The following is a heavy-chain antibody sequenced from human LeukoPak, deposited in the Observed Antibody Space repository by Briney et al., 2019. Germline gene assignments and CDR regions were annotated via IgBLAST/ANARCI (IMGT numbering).Heavy chain of an antibody. D-gene: IGHD6-13*01. J-gene: IGHJ4*02. V-gene: IGHV3-64*02. CDR1: GFTFNTYA. Sequence: PGGSLRLSCAASGFTFNTYAMHWVRQAPEKGLEYVAAISYNGGSTYYADSVKGRFTISRDNSKNTLYLQMGSLRAEDMAVYYCTRRAAADTFYSDYWGQGFLVTVSS. CDR3: TRRAAADTFYSDY. CDR2: ISYNGGST.